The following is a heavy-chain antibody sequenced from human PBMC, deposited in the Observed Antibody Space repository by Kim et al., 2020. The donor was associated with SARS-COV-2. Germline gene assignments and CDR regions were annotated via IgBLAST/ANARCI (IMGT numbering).Heavy chain of an antibody. J-gene: IGHJ4*02. Sequence: STSLKTRLTISKDTSKNQVVLTMTNMDPVDTATYYCARHSKGYSYGYFDYWGQGTLVTVSS. D-gene: IGHD5-18*01. V-gene: IGHV2-70*01. CDR3: ARHSKGYSYGYFDY.